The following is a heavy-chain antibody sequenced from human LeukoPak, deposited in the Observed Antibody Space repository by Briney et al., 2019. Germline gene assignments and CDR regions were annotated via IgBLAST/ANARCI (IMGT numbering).Heavy chain of an antibody. D-gene: IGHD3-22*01. V-gene: IGHV1-69*04. CDR3: ARVEGPYYYDSSGYQTGAFDI. J-gene: IGHJ3*02. CDR1: GGTFSSYA. Sequence: ASVKVSCKASGGTFSSYAISWVRQAPGQGLEWMGRIIPIFGIANYAQKFQGRVTITADKSTSTADMELSSLRSEDTAVYYCARVEGPYYYDSSGYQTGAFDIWGQGTMVTVSS. CDR2: IIPIFGIA.